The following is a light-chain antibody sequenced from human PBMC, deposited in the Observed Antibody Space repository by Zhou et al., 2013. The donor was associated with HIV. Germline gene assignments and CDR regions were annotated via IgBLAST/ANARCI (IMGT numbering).Light chain of an antibody. CDR3: QQRNTWPRALT. J-gene: IGKJ4*01. V-gene: IGKV3-11*01. CDR2: AAS. Sequence: EFVLTQSPGTLSLSPGERATLSCRASQSVSNNYVAWYQLKPGQAPRLLIFAASNRATGIPARFSGSGSGTDFTLTISSLEPEDFAVYYCQQRNTWPRALTFGGGTKVEIK. CDR1: QSVSNN.